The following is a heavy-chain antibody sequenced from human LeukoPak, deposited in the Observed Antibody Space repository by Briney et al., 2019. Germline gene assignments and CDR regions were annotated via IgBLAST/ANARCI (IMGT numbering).Heavy chain of an antibody. Sequence: ASVKVSCKASGYTFTSYGISWVRQAPGQGLEWMGWISAYNGNTNYAQKLQGRVTTTTDTSTSTAYVELRSLSSDDTAVYYCARFRSRDGYNFAYWGQGTLVTVSS. J-gene: IGHJ4*02. D-gene: IGHD5-24*01. V-gene: IGHV1-18*01. CDR3: ARFRSRDGYNFAY. CDR2: ISAYNGNT. CDR1: GYTFTSYG.